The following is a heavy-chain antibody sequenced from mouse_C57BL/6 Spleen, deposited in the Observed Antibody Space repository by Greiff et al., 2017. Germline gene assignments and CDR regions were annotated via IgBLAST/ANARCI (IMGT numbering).Heavy chain of an antibody. CDR2: IHPNSGST. J-gene: IGHJ4*01. CDR1: GYTFTSYW. V-gene: IGHV1-64*01. Sequence: QVQLQQPGAELVKPGASVKLSCKASGYTFTSYWMHWVKQRPGQGLEWIGMIHPNSGSTNYNEKFKSKATLTVDKSSSTAYMQLSSLTSEDSAVYYCAREGALLLRKGGMDYWGQGTSVTVSS. CDR3: AREGALLLRKGGMDY. D-gene: IGHD1-1*01.